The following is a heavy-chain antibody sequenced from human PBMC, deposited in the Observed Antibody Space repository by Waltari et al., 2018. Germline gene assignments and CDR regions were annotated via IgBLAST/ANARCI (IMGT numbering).Heavy chain of an antibody. V-gene: IGHV1-24*01. D-gene: IGHD3-22*01. Sequence: QVQLVQSGAEVKKPGASVKVSCKVSGYTLTELSMHLVRQAPGKGLEWMGGFEPEDGETSYAQKFQGRVNMTEDTATDTAYMELSSLRSEDTAVYYCATYITGVLVVIDAFDIWGQGTMVTVSS. CDR3: ATYITGVLVVIDAFDI. J-gene: IGHJ3*02. CDR1: GYTLTELS. CDR2: FEPEDGET.